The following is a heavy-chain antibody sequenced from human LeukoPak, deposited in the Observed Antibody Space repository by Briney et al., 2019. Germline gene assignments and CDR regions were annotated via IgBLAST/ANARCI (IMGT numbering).Heavy chain of an antibody. CDR1: GGSFSGYY. J-gene: IGHJ4*02. CDR2: INHSGST. CDR3: ARDTGYSYGYFAFAASNYFDY. Sequence: SETLSLTCAVYGGSFSGYYWSWIRQPPGKGLEWIGEINHSGSTNYNPSLKSRVTISVDTSKNQFSLKLSSVTAADTAVYYCARDTGYSYGYFAFAASNYFDYWGQGTLVTVSS. V-gene: IGHV4-34*01. D-gene: IGHD5-18*01.